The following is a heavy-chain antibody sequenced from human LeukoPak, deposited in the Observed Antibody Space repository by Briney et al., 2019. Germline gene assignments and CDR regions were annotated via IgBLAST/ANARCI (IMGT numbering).Heavy chain of an antibody. CDR2: ISSSGSTI. D-gene: IGHD3-9*01. CDR3: AKDGDILTGYYPYYYYYMDV. V-gene: IGHV3-48*03. CDR1: GFTLSSYE. J-gene: IGHJ6*03. Sequence: GGSLRLSCTASGFTLSSYEMNWVRQAQGKGLEWVSYISSSGSTIYYADSVKGRFTISRDNAKNSLYLQMNSLRAEDTAVYYCAKDGDILTGYYPYYYYYMDVWGKGTTVTISS.